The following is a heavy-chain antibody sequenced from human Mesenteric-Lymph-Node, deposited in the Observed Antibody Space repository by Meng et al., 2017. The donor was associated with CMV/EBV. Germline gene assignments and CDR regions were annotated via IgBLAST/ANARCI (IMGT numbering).Heavy chain of an antibody. Sequence: GESLKISCAASGFTFSSYAMSWVRQAPGKGLEWVSAISGSGGSTYYADSVKGRFTISRDNSKNTLYLQMNSLRAEDTAVYYCAKVSGPVDHWGQGTLVTVSS. CDR2: ISGSGGST. D-gene: IGHD3-10*01. CDR1: GFTFSSYA. V-gene: IGHV3-23*01. J-gene: IGHJ4*02. CDR3: AKVSGPVDH.